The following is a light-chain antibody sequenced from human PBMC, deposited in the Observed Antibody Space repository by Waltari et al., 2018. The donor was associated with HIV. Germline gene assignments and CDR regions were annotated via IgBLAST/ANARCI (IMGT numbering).Light chain of an antibody. J-gene: IGKJ2*01. Sequence: EIVITQSPPTLSVSPGQRFTLSCRASQRISAKVAWYQQRPGQAPRPLIDEAATRPTGIPARFSGSGSGTEFTLTISSLQSEDFAAYFCQQYDSGPRGITFGQGTMLEIK. V-gene: IGKV3-15*01. CDR3: QQYDSGPRGIT. CDR1: QRISAK. CDR2: EAA.